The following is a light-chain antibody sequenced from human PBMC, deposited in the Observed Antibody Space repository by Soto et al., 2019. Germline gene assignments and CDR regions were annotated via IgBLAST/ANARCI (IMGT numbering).Light chain of an antibody. CDR1: QFIGSN. Sequence: MTQSPATLSVSPGERATLSCRASQFIGSNLAWYQQKHGEAPRLLMYDASSRATGIPARFSGSGSFPEFTLTISSLQSEDFAIYYCQPYNNWPPSTFGGGTKVEIK. CDR2: DAS. CDR3: QPYNNWPPST. J-gene: IGKJ4*01. V-gene: IGKV3-15*01.